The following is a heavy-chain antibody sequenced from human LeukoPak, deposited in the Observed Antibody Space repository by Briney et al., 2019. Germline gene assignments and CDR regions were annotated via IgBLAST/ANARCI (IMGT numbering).Heavy chain of an antibody. J-gene: IGHJ6*03. CDR2: IYYSGST. V-gene: IGHV4-59*01. CDR3: ARYSNYGDYYYYYMDV. D-gene: IGHD4-11*01. CDR1: GGSISSYY. Sequence: PSETLSLTCTVSGGSISSYYWSWIRQPPGKGLEWIGNIYYSGSTNYNPSLKSRVTTSVDTSKNQFSLKLSSVTAADTAVYYCARYSNYGDYYYYYMDVWGKGTTVTVSS.